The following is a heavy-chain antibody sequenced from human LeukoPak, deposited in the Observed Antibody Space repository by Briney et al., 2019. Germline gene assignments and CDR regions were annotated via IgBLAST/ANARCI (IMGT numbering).Heavy chain of an antibody. CDR1: EFTFSNYA. J-gene: IGHJ4*02. V-gene: IGHV3-23*01. Sequence: PGGSLRLSCAASEFTFSNYAMTWVRQAPGKGLEWVSAISGSGGSTDYADSVKGRFTISRDNSKDTLYLQMNSLRVEGTAVYYCAKDATTSHYGSGSYGFDYWGQGTLVTVSS. D-gene: IGHD3-10*01. CDR3: AKDATTSHYGSGSYGFDY. CDR2: ISGSGGST.